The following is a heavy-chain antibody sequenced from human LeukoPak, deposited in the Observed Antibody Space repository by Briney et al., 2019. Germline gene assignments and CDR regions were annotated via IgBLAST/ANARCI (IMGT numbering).Heavy chain of an antibody. CDR3: ARGYSDWLR. J-gene: IGHJ4*02. CDR2: INLDGSET. Sequence: GGSLTLSCAASGFTFSNYWTTWVRQGPWEGLEWLANINLDGSETHCVDSVKGRFTISRDNAKNSLSLQTSGLRVEDTAVYYCARGYSDWLRWGQGTQVTVSS. D-gene: IGHD4-11*01. CDR1: GFTFSNYW. V-gene: IGHV3-7*01.